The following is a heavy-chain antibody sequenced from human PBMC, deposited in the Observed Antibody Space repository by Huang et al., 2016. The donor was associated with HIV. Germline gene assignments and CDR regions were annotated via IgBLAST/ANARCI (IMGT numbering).Heavy chain of an antibody. D-gene: IGHD3-3*01. Sequence: QVQLVQSGAEVKKPGTSVNVSCKTSGYTFSSHALHWLRQAPGQRPEWMGWIKGGNGDRKYSQKFHGRVTITSETSANIGYMELNSLLSEDTAVYYGARGPLDIRRHFDFWGQGSLVTVSS. CDR1: GYTFSSHA. CDR2: IKGGNGDR. CDR3: ARGPLDIRRHFDF. V-gene: IGHV1-3*01. J-gene: IGHJ4*02.